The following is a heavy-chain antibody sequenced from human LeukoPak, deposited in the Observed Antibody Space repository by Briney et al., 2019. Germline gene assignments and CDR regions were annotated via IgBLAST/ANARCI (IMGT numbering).Heavy chain of an antibody. CDR1: GYTFTRYY. V-gene: IGHV1-2*02. CDR3: ARDKRVVGYCSGGSCRTFDP. D-gene: IGHD2-15*01. CDR2: INPNSGGT. J-gene: IGHJ5*02. Sequence: ASVKVSCKASGYTFTRYYMHWVRQAPGQGLEWMGWINPNSGGTHYAQKFQGRVTMTRDTSISTAYLELSRLRSDDTAVYYCARDKRVVGYCSGGSCRTFDPWGQGTLVTVSS.